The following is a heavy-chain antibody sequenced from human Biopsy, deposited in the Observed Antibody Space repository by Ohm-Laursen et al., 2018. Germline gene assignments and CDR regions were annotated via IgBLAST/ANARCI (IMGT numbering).Heavy chain of an antibody. D-gene: IGHD3-22*01. Sequence: SQTLSLTCTVSGGSISNNNYYWGRIRQPPGKGLEWIGSIFYRGSTHYKPSLKSRVNISVDTSKNRFSLKLNSVTAADTAVYYCARDYDTSGYYYVSWGQGALVTVAS. V-gene: IGHV4-39*01. CDR1: GGSISNNNYY. CDR3: ARDYDTSGYYYVS. CDR2: IFYRGST. J-gene: IGHJ5*02.